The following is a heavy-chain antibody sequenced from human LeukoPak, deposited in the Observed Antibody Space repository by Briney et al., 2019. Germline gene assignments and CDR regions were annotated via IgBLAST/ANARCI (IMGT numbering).Heavy chain of an antibody. CDR2: IYYSGST. Sequence: PSETLSLTCTVSGGSISSYYWSWIRQPPGKGLEWIGYIYYSGSTNYNPSLKSRVTISVDASKNQFSLKLSSVTAADTAVYYCARSLGEQQLVPDYWGQGTLVTVSS. D-gene: IGHD6-13*01. J-gene: IGHJ4*02. V-gene: IGHV4-59*01. CDR3: ARSLGEQQLVPDY. CDR1: GGSISSYY.